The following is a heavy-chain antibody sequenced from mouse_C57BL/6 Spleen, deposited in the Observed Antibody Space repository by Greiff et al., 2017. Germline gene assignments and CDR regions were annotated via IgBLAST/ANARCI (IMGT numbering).Heavy chain of an antibody. CDR2: IYPGDGDT. CDR3: ARLGYYGSSRGYFDY. D-gene: IGHD1-1*01. V-gene: IGHV1-80*01. CDR1: GYAFSSYW. J-gene: IGHJ2*01. Sequence: VKLMESGAELVRPGASVKISCKASGYAFSSYWMNWVKQRPGKGLEWIGPIYPGDGDTTYNGKFKGKATLTADKSSSTAYMQLSSLTSEDSAVYFCARLGYYGSSRGYFDYWGQGTTLTVSS.